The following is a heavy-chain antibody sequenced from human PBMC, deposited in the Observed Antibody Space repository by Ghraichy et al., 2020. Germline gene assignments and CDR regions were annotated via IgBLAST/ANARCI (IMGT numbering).Heavy chain of an antibody. CDR2: IKQDGSEK. Sequence: GGSLRLSCAASGFTFSSYWMSWVRQAPGKGLEWVANIKQDGSEKYYVDSVKGRFTISRDNAKNSLYLQMNSLRAEDTAVYYCARTTYDSSGYPDYWGQGTLVTVSS. J-gene: IGHJ4*02. CDR1: GFTFSSYW. CDR3: ARTTYDSSGYPDY. V-gene: IGHV3-7*01. D-gene: IGHD3-22*01.